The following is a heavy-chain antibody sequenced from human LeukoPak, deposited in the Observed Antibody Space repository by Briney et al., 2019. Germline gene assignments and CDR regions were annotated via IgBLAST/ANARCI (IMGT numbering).Heavy chain of an antibody. CDR1: GYTFTNYV. Sequence: PEASVKVSCKASGYTFTNYVVHWLRQAPRQRPEWMGWINAGNGNTKYSQKFQGRVTITGDTSASTAYMEVSNLTSEDTAVYYCARGLPVHGNFDYWGQGTLVTVSS. V-gene: IGHV1-3*01. D-gene: IGHD2-2*01. CDR2: INAGNGNT. CDR3: ARGLPVHGNFDY. J-gene: IGHJ4*02.